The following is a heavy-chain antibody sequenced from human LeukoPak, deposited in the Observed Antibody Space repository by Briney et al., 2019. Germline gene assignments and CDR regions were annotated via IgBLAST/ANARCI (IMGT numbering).Heavy chain of an antibody. CDR2: VYYTGST. Sequence: SETLSLTCSVSGGSVSTYYWSWIRQPPGKGLEWIGYVYYTGSTNYNPSLKSRVTIFEDKSKNQFSLRLSSVTVADTAVYYCARTYCSGGSCHFDYWGPGTLVTVSS. V-gene: IGHV4-59*08. CDR1: GGSVSTYY. J-gene: IGHJ4*02. CDR3: ARTYCSGGSCHFDY. D-gene: IGHD2-15*01.